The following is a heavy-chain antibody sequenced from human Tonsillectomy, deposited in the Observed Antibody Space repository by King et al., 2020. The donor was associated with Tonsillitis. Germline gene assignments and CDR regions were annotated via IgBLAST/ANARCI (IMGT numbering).Heavy chain of an antibody. CDR2: ISYDGSNK. CDR3: AKVPVGATEKDAFHI. J-gene: IGHJ3*02. Sequence: QLVQSGGGVVQPGRSLRLSCAASGFTFRSYGMHWVRQAPGKGLEWVAYISYDGSNKYYEDSVKGRFTISRDYSKNTLYVQMNSLRPEDTAVYYCAKVPVGATEKDAFHIWGQGTLVIVSS. V-gene: IGHV3-30*18. D-gene: IGHD1-26*01. CDR1: GFTFRSYG.